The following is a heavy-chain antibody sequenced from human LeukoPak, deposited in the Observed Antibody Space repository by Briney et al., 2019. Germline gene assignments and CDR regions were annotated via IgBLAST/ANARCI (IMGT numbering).Heavy chain of an antibody. J-gene: IGHJ1*01. D-gene: IGHD3-22*01. CDR2: IYPGDSDT. V-gene: IGHV5-51*01. CDR3: ASGYYYDSSGPEYFQH. Sequence: GESLKISCKGSGYSFTSYWIGWVRQMPGKGLEWMGIIYPGDSDTRYSPSFQVQVTISADKSISTAYLQWSSLKASDTATYYCASGYYYDSSGPEYFQHWGQGTLVTVSS. CDR1: GYSFTSYW.